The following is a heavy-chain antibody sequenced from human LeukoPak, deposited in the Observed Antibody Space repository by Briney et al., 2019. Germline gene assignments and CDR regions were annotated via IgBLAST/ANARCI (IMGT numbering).Heavy chain of an antibody. CDR1: GGTFITYG. CDR3: ARDNFGDFAPGAFDM. J-gene: IGHJ3*02. Sequence: SVKVSCKPSGGTFITYGISWVRQAPGQRLEWMGGIIPLFGTTDYAEKFQGTVTITADKSTNTAYMELSSLSSEDTATYYCARDNFGDFAPGAFDMWGQGTMVTVSS. V-gene: IGHV1-69*06. CDR2: IIPLFGTT. D-gene: IGHD1-1*01.